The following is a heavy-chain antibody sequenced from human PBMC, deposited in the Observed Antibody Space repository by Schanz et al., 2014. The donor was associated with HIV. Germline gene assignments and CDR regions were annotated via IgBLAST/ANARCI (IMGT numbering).Heavy chain of an antibody. D-gene: IGHD4-17*01. J-gene: IGHJ3*02. V-gene: IGHV3-23*01. CDR2: VGGSDDST. Sequence: EVQLLESGGGLVQPGGSLRLSCAASGFIFSSYAMSWVRRAPGKGLEWVSGVGGSDDSTYYADSVKGRFTISRDNSKNTLYLQMNSLRAEDTAVYYCASSATTAITDAFDIWGQGTMVTVSS. CDR1: GFIFSSYA. CDR3: ASSATTAITDAFDI.